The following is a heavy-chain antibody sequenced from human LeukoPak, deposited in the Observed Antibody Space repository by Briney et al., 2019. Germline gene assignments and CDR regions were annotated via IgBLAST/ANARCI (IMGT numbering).Heavy chain of an antibody. CDR1: GYTFTGYY. J-gene: IGHJ4*02. Sequence: ASVKVSCKASGYTFTGYYLHWVRQAPGQGLEWMGGIIPIFGTANYAQKFQGRVTITADESTSTAYMELSSLRSEDTAVYYCARGNSGPFDYWGQGTLVTVSS. V-gene: IGHV1-69*13. CDR2: IIPIFGTA. D-gene: IGHD1-26*01. CDR3: ARGNSGPFDY.